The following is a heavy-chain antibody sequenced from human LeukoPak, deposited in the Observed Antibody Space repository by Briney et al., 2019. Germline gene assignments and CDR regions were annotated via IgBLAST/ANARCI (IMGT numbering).Heavy chain of an antibody. Sequence: PSETLSLTCTVSGDSISSYYWSWVRQSPETGLEWIANMHSSGSTYYNPSLKSRVTMSVDTSKNQFSLKLSSVTAADTAVYYCARDRKFVVVVPAASDAFDIWGQGTMVTVSS. J-gene: IGHJ3*02. D-gene: IGHD2-2*01. CDR1: GDSISSYY. CDR2: MHSSGST. CDR3: ARDRKFVVVVPAASDAFDI. V-gene: IGHV4-59*12.